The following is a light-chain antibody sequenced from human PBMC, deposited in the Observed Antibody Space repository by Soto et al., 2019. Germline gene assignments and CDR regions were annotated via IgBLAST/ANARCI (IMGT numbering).Light chain of an antibody. J-gene: IGLJ3*02. Sequence: QSALTQPASVSGSPGQSITISCTGTSGDVGGYNYVSWYQLDPGKAPKLIIYEVNNRPSGVYNRFSGSKSGNTASLTISGLQAEDEADYYCTSYTSSGPWVFGGGTKVTVL. V-gene: IGLV2-14*01. CDR1: SGDVGGYNY. CDR3: TSYTSSGPWV. CDR2: EVN.